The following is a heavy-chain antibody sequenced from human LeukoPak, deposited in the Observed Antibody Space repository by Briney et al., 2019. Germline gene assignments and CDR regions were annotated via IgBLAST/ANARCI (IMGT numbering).Heavy chain of an antibody. Sequence: SETLSLTCTVSGGSISSGDYYWCWIRQPPGKGLEWIGYIYYSGSTYYNPSLKSRVTISVDTSKNQFSLKLSSVTAADTAVYYCARFRREYCGGDCYNNWFDPWGQGTLVTVSS. CDR2: IYYSGST. CDR3: ARFRREYCGGDCYNNWFDP. V-gene: IGHV4-30-4*01. J-gene: IGHJ5*02. D-gene: IGHD2-21*02. CDR1: GGSISSGDYY.